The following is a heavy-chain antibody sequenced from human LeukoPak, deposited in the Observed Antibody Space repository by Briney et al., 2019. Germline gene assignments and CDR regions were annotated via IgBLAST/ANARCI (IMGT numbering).Heavy chain of an antibody. V-gene: IGHV3-15*01. CDR2: IKSKSDGGTT. J-gene: IGHJ4*02. CDR1: GFTFTNAW. CDR3: TTVLVSGWYYRHFGD. Sequence: KPGGSLRLSCAASGFTFTNAWMSWVRQAPGKGLEWVGRIKSKSDGGTTDYAAPVKGRFTISRDDSKNTLYLQMNSLTTEDTAVYYCTTVLVSGWYYRHFGDWGQGTLVTVSS. D-gene: IGHD6-19*01.